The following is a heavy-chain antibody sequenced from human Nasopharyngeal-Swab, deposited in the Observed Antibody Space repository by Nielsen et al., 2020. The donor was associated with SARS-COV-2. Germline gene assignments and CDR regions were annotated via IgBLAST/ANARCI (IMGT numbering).Heavy chain of an antibody. CDR1: VFTFTGYY. Sequence: SVKVSCKASVFTFTGYYMHWVRQAPGQGLEWMGRFNPNSGGTNYAQKFQGKVTMTRDTSISTAYMELSRLRSDDTAVYYCARKAGIAAAVGWFDPWGQGTLVTVSS. V-gene: IGHV1-2*06. J-gene: IGHJ5*02. CDR2: FNPNSGGT. CDR3: ARKAGIAAAVGWFDP. D-gene: IGHD6-13*01.